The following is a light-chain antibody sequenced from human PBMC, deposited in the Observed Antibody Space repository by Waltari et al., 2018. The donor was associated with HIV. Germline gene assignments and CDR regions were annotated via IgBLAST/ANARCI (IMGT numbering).Light chain of an antibody. CDR2: SAS. V-gene: IGKV3-20*01. J-gene: IGKJ2*01. CDR1: QNIDSNS. CDR3: QQYAGSPYT. Sequence: IVLTQSPGTLSLSPGERATLPCAASQNIDSNSLAWYQQRPGQAPRLLMFSASNRATGIPDRFDGRGSGTDFTLTISRLEPEDFAVYYCQQYAGSPYTFGQGTKLEI.